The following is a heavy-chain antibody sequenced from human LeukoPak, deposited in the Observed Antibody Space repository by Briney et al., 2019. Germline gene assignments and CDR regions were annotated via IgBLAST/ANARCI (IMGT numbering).Heavy chain of an antibody. CDR1: GFTFSDYA. J-gene: IGHJ4*02. D-gene: IGHD2-15*01. Sequence: GGSLRLSCKASGFTFSDYAMNWVRQAPGKGLEWVGLISRKACGGTKEYAASVKGRITISRDESRSIAVLQMNSLRTEDTAVHYCTRDRYCSGGSCYSGGLDYRGQATLVTVSS. CDR3: TRDRYCSGGSCYSGGLDY. V-gene: IGHV3-49*04. CDR2: ISRKACGGTK.